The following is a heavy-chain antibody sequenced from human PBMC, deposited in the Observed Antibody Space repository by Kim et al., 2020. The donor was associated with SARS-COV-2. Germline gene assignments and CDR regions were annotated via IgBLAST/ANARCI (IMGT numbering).Heavy chain of an antibody. J-gene: IGHJ4*02. Sequence: SETLSLTCAVSGGSISSSNWWSWVRQPPGKGLEWIGEIYHSGSTNYNPSLKSRVTISVDKSKNQFSLKLSSVTAADTAVYYCASLPGDTYYYDSSGATIDYWGQGTLVTVSS. CDR1: GGSISSSNW. CDR2: IYHSGST. V-gene: IGHV4-4*02. CDR3: ASLPGDTYYYDSSGATIDY. D-gene: IGHD3-22*01.